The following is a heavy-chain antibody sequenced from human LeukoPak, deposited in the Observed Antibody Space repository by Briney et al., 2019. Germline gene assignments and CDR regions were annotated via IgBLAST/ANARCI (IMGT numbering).Heavy chain of an antibody. V-gene: IGHV1-2*02. D-gene: IGHD6-19*01. CDR1: GYAFMNYY. Sequence: ASVKVSCKASGYAFMNYYIHWVRQAPGQGLEWMGWINPNNGGTNYTQKFQGRLTMTRDTSISTAYMELSRLRSDDTAVYYCARDRAESQWLVRYWFDPWGQGTLVTVSS. J-gene: IGHJ5*02. CDR2: INPNNGGT. CDR3: ARDRAESQWLVRYWFDP.